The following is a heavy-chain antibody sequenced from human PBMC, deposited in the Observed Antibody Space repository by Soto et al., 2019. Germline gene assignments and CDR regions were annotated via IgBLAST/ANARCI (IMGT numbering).Heavy chain of an antibody. V-gene: IGHV4-31*02. J-gene: IGHJ4*02. CDR2: IFYSGST. CDR3: ARDRYNYGRDGYYYFFDF. CDR1: GGSLSSGDYY. Sequence: PSETLPLTCTVSGGSLSSGDYYWNWVRQRPGKGLEWIGNIFYSGSTYYNPTLMSRLTIAVDTSKNQFFLGLISVTAADTAVYFCARDRYNYGRDGYYYFFDFWGQGTLVTVSS. D-gene: IGHD3-22*01.